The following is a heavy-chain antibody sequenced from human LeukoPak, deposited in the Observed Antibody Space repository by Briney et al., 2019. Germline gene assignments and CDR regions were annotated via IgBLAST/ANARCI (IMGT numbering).Heavy chain of an antibody. Sequence: SETLSLTCAVYGGSFSGYYWSWIRQPPGKGLEWIGEINHSGSTNYNPSLKSRVTISVDTSKNQFSLKLSSVTAADTAVYYCARELNYGFDYWGQGTLVTVSS. CDR3: ARELNYGFDY. D-gene: IGHD3-10*01. CDR2: INHSGST. CDR1: GGSFSGYY. V-gene: IGHV4-34*01. J-gene: IGHJ4*02.